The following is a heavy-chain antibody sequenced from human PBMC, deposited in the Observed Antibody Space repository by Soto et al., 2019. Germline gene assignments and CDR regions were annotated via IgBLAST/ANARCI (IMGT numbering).Heavy chain of an antibody. V-gene: IGHV5-51*01. Sequence: XGSLKISCKGCGYRFTTYWIGWVRQMPGKGLEWMGMIYPGDSDTRYSPSFQGQVTISAYKSITIAYLQWSSLKASDTAIYYCESGSTAYYFDYWGQGTQVTASS. J-gene: IGHJ4*02. D-gene: IGHD2-21*02. CDR2: IYPGDSDT. CDR1: GYRFTTYW. CDR3: ESGSTAYYFDY.